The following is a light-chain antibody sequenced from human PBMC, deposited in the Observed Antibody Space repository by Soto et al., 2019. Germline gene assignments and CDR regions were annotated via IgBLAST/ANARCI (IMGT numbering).Light chain of an antibody. CDR2: KAS. CDR3: QQYHIYSGT. CDR1: QTIDSW. J-gene: IGKJ1*01. V-gene: IGKV1-5*03. Sequence: DIQMTPSPSTLSASVLSRVTITGRASQTIDSWLAWYQQRPGKPPNLLIYKASTLASGVPSRFSGSGSGTEFTLTINSLQPDDFATYYCQQYHIYSGTFGQGTKVDIK.